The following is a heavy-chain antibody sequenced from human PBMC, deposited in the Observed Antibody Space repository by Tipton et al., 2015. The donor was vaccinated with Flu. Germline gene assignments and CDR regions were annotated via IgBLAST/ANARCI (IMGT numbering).Heavy chain of an antibody. CDR1: GFTFSSYA. V-gene: IGHV3-23*01. J-gene: IGHJ4*02. CDR3: AKDKSAIDLRLGTCSGGSCYFRDY. Sequence: SLRLSCAASGFTFSSYAMSWVRQAPGKGLEWVSAISGSGGSTYYADSVKGRFTISRDNSKNTLYLQMNSLRAEDTAVYYCAKDKSAIDLRLGTCSGGSCYFRDYWGQGTLVTVSS. CDR2: ISGSGGST. D-gene: IGHD2-15*01.